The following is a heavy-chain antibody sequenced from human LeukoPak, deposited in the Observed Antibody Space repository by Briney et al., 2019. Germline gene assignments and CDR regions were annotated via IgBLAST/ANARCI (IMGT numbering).Heavy chain of an antibody. V-gene: IGHV3-30*02. D-gene: IGHD3-22*01. CDR1: GFTFSSYG. Sequence: GGSLRLSCAASGFTFSSYGMHWVRQAPGKGLEWVAFIRYDGSNKYYADSVKGRFTISRDNSKNTLYLQMNSLKTEDTAVYYCARDWAGSHDSSGYYYFDNWGQGTLVTVSS. CDR2: IRYDGSNK. J-gene: IGHJ4*02. CDR3: ARDWAGSHDSSGYYYFDN.